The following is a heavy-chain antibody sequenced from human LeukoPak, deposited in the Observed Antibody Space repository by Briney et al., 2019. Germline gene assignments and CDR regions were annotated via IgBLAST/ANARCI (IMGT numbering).Heavy chain of an antibody. Sequence: PSETLSLTCTVSGGSISIYYWSWIRQPAGKGLEWIGRIYTSGSTNYNPSLKSRVTISVDKSKNQFSLKLSSVTAADTAVYYCARTYCSSTSCLRLRFDPWGQGTLVTVSS. CDR3: ARTYCSSTSCLRLRFDP. D-gene: IGHD2-2*01. CDR1: GGSISIYY. CDR2: IYTSGST. J-gene: IGHJ5*02. V-gene: IGHV4-4*07.